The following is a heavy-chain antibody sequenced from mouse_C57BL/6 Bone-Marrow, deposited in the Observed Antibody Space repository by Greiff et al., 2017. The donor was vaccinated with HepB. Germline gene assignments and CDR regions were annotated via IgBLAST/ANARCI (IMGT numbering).Heavy chain of an antibody. CDR1: GYTFTSYW. CDR2: INPSNGGT. J-gene: IGHJ1*03. CDR3: ASPYYYGSSYWYFDV. Sequence: VKLQQPGTELVKPGASVKLSCKASGYTFTSYWMHWVKQRPGPGLEWIGKINPSNGGTNYNEKFKSKTTLTVDKSSSTAYMQLSSLTSEDSAVYYCASPYYYGSSYWYFDVWGTGTTVTVSS. V-gene: IGHV1-53*01. D-gene: IGHD1-1*01.